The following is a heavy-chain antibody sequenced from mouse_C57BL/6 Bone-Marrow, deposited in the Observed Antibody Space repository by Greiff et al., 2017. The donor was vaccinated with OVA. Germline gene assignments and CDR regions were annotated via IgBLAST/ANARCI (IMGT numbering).Heavy chain of an antibody. CDR2: ISSGGDYI. J-gene: IGHJ3*01. Sequence: EVHLVESGEGLVKPGGSLKLSCAASGFTFSSYAMSWVRQTPEKRLEWVAYISSGGDYIYYADTVKGRFTISRDNARNTLYLQMSSLKSEDTAMYYCTREGLLPGGFAYWGQGTLVTVSA. V-gene: IGHV5-9-1*02. D-gene: IGHD3-1*01. CDR3: TREGLLPGGFAY. CDR1: GFTFSSYA.